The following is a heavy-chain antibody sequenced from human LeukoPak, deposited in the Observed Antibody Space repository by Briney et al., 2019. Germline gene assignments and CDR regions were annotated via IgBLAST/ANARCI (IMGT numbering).Heavy chain of an antibody. CDR3: AKLYCSSTSCAEAGY. D-gene: IGHD2-2*01. J-gene: IGHJ4*02. CDR1: GFTFSSYG. Sequence: GGSLRLSCAASGFTFSSYGMHWVRQAPGKGLEWVAFIRYDGSNKYYADPVKGRFTISRDNSKNTLYLQMNSLRAEDTAVYYCAKLYCSSTSCAEAGYWGQGTLVTVSS. CDR2: IRYDGSNK. V-gene: IGHV3-30*02.